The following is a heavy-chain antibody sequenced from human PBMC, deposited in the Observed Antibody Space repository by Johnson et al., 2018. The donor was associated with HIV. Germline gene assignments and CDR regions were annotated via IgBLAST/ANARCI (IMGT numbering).Heavy chain of an antibody. CDR1: GFTFSSYG. D-gene: IGHD1-26*01. CDR3: AKVFSVELPAFDI. J-gene: IGHJ3*02. Sequence: QVQLVESGGGVVQPGRSLRLSCAASGFTFSSYGMHWVRQAPGKGLEWVAVTWFDGRNKYYADSVKGRFTISRDNAKNSLYLQMNSLRAEDTALYYCAKVFSVELPAFDIWGQGTMVTVSS. V-gene: IGHV3-33*03. CDR2: TWFDGRNK.